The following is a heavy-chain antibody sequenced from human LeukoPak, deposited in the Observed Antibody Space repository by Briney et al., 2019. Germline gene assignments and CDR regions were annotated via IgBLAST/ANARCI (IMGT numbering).Heavy chain of an antibody. CDR2: ISQSGST. V-gene: IGHV4-34*01. J-gene: IGHJ4*02. Sequence: PSETLSLTCGVSGGSFSFYYWSWIRQPPGKGLEWIGEISQSGSTNYNPSLKSRVNISLDTSENQFSLKLTSVTAADTAVYYCARHFGSGSKKYYFDYWGQGTLVTVSS. CDR3: ARHFGSGSKKYYFDY. D-gene: IGHD3-10*01. CDR1: GGSFSFYY.